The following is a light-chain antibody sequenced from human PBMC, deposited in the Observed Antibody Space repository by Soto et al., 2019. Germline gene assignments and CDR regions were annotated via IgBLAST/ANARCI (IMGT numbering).Light chain of an antibody. J-gene: IGKJ1*01. Sequence: TGSPASLVLYCLYRATLSFMASQSISGYLGWYQQKPGQAPRLLIYDASNRATGIPARFSGSGSGTDFTLTICSLEPEDFAVYCCQQRSKLMRKFCEGTMVDIK. V-gene: IGKV3-11*01. CDR3: QQRSKLMRK. CDR2: DAS. CDR1: QSISGY.